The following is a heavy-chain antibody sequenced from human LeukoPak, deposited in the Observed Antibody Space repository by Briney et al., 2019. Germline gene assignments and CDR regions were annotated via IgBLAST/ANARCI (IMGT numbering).Heavy chain of an antibody. D-gene: IGHD3-10*02. CDR1: GYTFTSYG. Sequence: GASVKVSCKASGYTFTSYGISWVRQAPGQGLEWMGWISAYNGNTNYAQKLQGRVTMTTDTSTSTAYMELRSLRSDDTAVYYCAKICSSLAHHDAFDIWGQGTMVTVSS. CDR3: AKICSSLAHHDAFDI. CDR2: ISAYNGNT. J-gene: IGHJ3*02. V-gene: IGHV1-18*01.